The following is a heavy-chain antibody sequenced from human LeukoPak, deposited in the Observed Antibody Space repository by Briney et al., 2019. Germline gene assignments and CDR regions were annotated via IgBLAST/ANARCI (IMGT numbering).Heavy chain of an antibody. D-gene: IGHD2-15*01. V-gene: IGHV1-18*01. CDR3: AIVGQYCSGGSCYWFDP. CDR1: GYTFTSYG. Sequence: GASVTVSCKASGYTFTSYGISWVRQAPGQGLEWMGWISAYNGNTNYAQKLQGRVTMTTDTSTSTAYMELRSLRSDDTAVYYCAIVGQYCSGGSCYWFDPWGQGTLVTVSS. CDR2: ISAYNGNT. J-gene: IGHJ5*02.